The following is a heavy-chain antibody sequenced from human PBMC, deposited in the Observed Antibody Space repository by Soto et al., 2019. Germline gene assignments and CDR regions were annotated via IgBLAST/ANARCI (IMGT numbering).Heavy chain of an antibody. CDR2: ISFDGDIQ. CDR1: GFTFSSYA. V-gene: IGHV3-30*18. D-gene: IGHD3-16*02. J-gene: IGHJ4*02. CDR3: AKVSEGSMITFGGVIAY. Sequence: QVQLVESGGGVVQPGRSLRLSCAASGFTFSSYAIHWVRQAPGKGLEWVAVISFDGDIQYYADSVKGRFTISRDNSKNTLYLQMDSLRAAHTTVYYCAKVSEGSMITFGGVIAYWGQGTLVTVSS.